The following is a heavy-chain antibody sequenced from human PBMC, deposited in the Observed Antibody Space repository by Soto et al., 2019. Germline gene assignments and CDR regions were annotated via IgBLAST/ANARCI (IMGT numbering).Heavy chain of an antibody. D-gene: IGHD2-2*01. CDR2: ISGSGGST. V-gene: IGHV3-23*01. CDR1: GFTFSSYA. CDR3: ANLAPAALISLDV. Sequence: PGGSLRLSCAASGFTFSSYAMSWVRQAPGKGQEWVSAISGSGGSTYYADSVKGRFTISRDNSKNTLYLQMNSLRAEDTAVYYWANLAPAALISLDVWGKRITVTVSS. J-gene: IGHJ6*04.